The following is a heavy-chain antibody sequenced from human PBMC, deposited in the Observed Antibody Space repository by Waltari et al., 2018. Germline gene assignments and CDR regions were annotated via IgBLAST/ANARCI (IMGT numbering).Heavy chain of an antibody. CDR2: IHPSGTA. Sequence: QVQLQQWGAGLLKPAETLSLTCAVYGGSFSNSYWSWIRQPPGMGLEWIGEIHPSGTAYYNASLKSRVSISVDTSNNQFSLRLSSVTAADTAEYYCSRGGDADKAGGIWGQGTLVTVSS. V-gene: IGHV4-34*01. D-gene: IGHD3-3*01. CDR1: GGSFSNSY. CDR3: SRGGDADKAGGI. J-gene: IGHJ4*02.